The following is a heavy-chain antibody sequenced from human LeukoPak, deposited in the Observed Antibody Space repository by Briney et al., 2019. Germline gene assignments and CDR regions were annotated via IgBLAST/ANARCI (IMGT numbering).Heavy chain of an antibody. CDR1: GFTFSSNA. Sequence: SGGCLRLSCAASGFTFSSNAMSWVRQVPGKGLEWVSDISGSGSDTYYADSVKGRFTISRDNSKSTLYLQMNSLRAEDTALYYCAKDLGGEGGSGFPGYWGQGTLVTVSS. J-gene: IGHJ4*02. V-gene: IGHV3-23*01. D-gene: IGHD3-10*01. CDR2: ISGSGSDT. CDR3: AKDLGGEGGSGFPGY.